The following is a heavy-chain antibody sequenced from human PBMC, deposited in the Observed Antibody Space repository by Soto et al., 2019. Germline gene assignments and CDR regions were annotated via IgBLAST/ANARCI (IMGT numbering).Heavy chain of an antibody. V-gene: IGHV4-31*03. D-gene: IGHD2-2*01. CDR3: ARDSGDIVVVPAATAAAFDI. CDR1: GGSISSGGYY. Sequence: LSLTCTVSGGSISSGGYYWSWIRQHPGKGLEWIGYIYYSGSTYYNPSLKSRVTISVDTSKNQFSLKLSSVTAADTAGYYCARDSGDIVVVPAATAAAFDIWGQGTMVTVSS. CDR2: IYYSGST. J-gene: IGHJ3*02.